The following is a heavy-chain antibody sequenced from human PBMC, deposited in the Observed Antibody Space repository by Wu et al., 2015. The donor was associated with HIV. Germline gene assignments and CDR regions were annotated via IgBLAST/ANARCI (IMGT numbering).Heavy chain of an antibody. CDR3: ARERVDYDSSGYRAQSGHHFDY. V-gene: IGHV1-46*01. D-gene: IGHD3-22*01. Sequence: QVQLVQSGAEVKKPGASVNVSCKASGYTFTSYSLHWVRQAPGQGLEWMGMIFRDGGTTNYAQSFQGRVTMTRDTSTSTVYMELSSLRSGDTAVYYCARERVDYDSSGYRAQSGHHFDYWGQGTLVTVSS. J-gene: IGHJ4*02. CDR1: GYTFTSYS. CDR2: IFRDGGTT.